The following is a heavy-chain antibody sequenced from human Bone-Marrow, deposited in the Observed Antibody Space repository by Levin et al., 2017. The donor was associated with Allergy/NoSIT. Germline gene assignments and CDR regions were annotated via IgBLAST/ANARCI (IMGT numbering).Heavy chain of an antibody. J-gene: IGHJ4*02. CDR3: AKAMAATHGRLGGVAGYFDS. CDR1: AGSISTSNFY. D-gene: IGHD2-15*01. Sequence: PSETLSLTCTVSAGSISTSNFYWGWIRQPPGKGLEWIGTVFSSGRTFYNPSLMNRVTVSVDTSNNQFSLKLSSVTAGDTAVYFCAKAMAATHGRLGGVAGYFDSWGQGTLVTVSS. V-gene: IGHV4-39*01. CDR2: VFSSGRT.